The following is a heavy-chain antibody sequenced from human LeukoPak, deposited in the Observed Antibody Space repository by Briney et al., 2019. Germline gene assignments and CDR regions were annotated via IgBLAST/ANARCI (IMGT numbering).Heavy chain of an antibody. Sequence: SETLSLTCTVSGGSISSSSDYWGWIRQPPGKGLEWIGSIYYSGSTYYNPSLKSRVTISVDTSKNQFSLKLSSVTAADTAVYYCARRLGDIVVVPAANWFDPWGQGTLVTVSS. D-gene: IGHD2-2*01. V-gene: IGHV4-39*01. CDR2: IYYSGST. J-gene: IGHJ5*02. CDR3: ARRLGDIVVVPAANWFDP. CDR1: GGSISSSSDY.